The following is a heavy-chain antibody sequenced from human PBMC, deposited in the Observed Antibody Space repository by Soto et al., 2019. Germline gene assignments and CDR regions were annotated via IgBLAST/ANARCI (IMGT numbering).Heavy chain of an antibody. J-gene: IGHJ1*01. D-gene: IGHD6-19*01. Sequence: EVQLLDSGGDLVQPGGSLRLSCVTSGFSFSTFAMGWFRRAPGKGLEWVSAIRPSGGRIYYAAPVRGRFYISRDDSKNTVYLQMDSLGPEDTAVYFCGRDDEGTRGWYTAANWGEGTLVIVSS. CDR3: GRDDEGTRGWYTAAN. CDR2: IRPSGGRI. V-gene: IGHV3-23*01. CDR1: GFSFSTFA.